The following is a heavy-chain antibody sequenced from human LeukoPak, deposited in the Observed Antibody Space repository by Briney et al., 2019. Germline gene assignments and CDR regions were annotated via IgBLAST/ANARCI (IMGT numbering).Heavy chain of an antibody. Sequence: GGSLRLSCAASGFTVSSNYMSWVRQAPGKGLEWVSVIYSGGSTYYADSVKGRFTISRDNAKNSLYLQMNSLRAEDTALYYCARDMITMIVVVSDAFDIWGQGTMVTVSS. V-gene: IGHV3-53*01. D-gene: IGHD3-22*01. CDR1: GFTVSSNY. CDR3: ARDMITMIVVVSDAFDI. CDR2: IYSGGST. J-gene: IGHJ3*02.